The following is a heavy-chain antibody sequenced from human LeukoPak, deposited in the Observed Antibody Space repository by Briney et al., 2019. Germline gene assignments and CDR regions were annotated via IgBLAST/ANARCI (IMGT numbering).Heavy chain of an antibody. D-gene: IGHD2-15*01. J-gene: IGHJ4*02. CDR2: INPNSGGT. V-gene: IGHV1-2*02. CDR3: ARYCSGGSCYPGY. CDR1: GYTFTGYY. Sequence: RASVKVSCKASGYTFTGYYMHWVRQAPGQGLKWMGWINPNSGGTNYAQKFQGRVTMTRDTSISTAYMELSRLRSDDTAVYYCARYCSGGSCYPGYWGQGTLVTVSS.